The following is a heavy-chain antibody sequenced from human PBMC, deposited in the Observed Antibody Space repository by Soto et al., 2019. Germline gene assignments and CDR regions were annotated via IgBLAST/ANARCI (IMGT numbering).Heavy chain of an antibody. CDR3: ARVGYYSDFWSGYTFDY. CDR1: GGSISSYY. V-gene: IGHV4-59*01. J-gene: IGHJ4*02. Sequence: SETLSLTCTVSGGSISSYYWSWIRQPPGKGLEWIGYIYYSGSTNYNPSLKSRVTISVDTSKNQFSLKLSSVTAADTAVYYCARVGYYSDFWSGYTFDYWGQGTLVTVSS. CDR2: IYYSGST. D-gene: IGHD3-3*01.